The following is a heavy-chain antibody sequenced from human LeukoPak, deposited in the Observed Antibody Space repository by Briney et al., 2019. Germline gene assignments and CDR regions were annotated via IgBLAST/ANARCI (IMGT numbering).Heavy chain of an antibody. CDR1: GFTVNNKC. J-gene: IGHJ3*02. CDR2: IYNDGRT. D-gene: IGHD3-22*01. Sequence: GGSLRLSCAASGFTVNNKCMTWVRQAPGKGVEWVSLIYNDGRTYYADSVKGRCTISRDNLKNVLYLQMNSLKVEDTALYYCARGLFLSGYLDAFDIWGQGTVVTVSS. V-gene: IGHV3-53*01. CDR3: ARGLFLSGYLDAFDI.